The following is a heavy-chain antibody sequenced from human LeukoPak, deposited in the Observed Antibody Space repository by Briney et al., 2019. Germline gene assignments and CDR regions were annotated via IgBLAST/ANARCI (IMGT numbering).Heavy chain of an antibody. CDR3: ARDSSIVGAVALGY. CDR2: VNPNSGGT. J-gene: IGHJ4*02. Sequence: ASVKVSCKASGYTFTGYYIHWVRQAPGQGLEWMGWVNPNSGGTNYAQKFQGRVTMTRDTSISTAYMELSRLRSDDTAVYYCARDSSIVGAVALGYWGQGTLVTVSS. CDR1: GYTFTGYY. V-gene: IGHV1-2*02. D-gene: IGHD1-26*01.